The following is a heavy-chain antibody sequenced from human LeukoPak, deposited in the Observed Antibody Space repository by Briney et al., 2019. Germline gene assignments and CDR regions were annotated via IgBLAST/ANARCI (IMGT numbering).Heavy chain of an antibody. J-gene: IGHJ4*02. Sequence: PSQTLSLTCTVSGGSISSGDYYWSWIRQPPGKGPEWIGYIYYSGSTYYNPSLKSRVTISVDTSKNQFSLKLSSVTAADTAVYYCARFPPWEYDSPDYWGQGTLVTVSS. D-gene: IGHD1-26*01. CDR1: GGSISSGDYY. CDR3: ARFPPWEYDSPDY. V-gene: IGHV4-30-4*08. CDR2: IYYSGST.